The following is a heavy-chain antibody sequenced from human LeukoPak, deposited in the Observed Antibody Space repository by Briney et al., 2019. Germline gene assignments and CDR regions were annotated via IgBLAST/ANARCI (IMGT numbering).Heavy chain of an antibody. D-gene: IGHD3-3*01. CDR1: GGSISSYY. CDR3: ARGYYDFWSGYPNWFDP. J-gene: IGHJ5*02. Sequence: SETLSLTCTVSGGSISSYYWSWIRQPPGKGLEWIGYIYYSGSTNYNPSLKSRVTISVDTSKNQFSLKLSSVTAADTAVYYCARGYYDFWSGYPNWFDPWGQGTLVTVSS. V-gene: IGHV4-59*01. CDR2: IYYSGST.